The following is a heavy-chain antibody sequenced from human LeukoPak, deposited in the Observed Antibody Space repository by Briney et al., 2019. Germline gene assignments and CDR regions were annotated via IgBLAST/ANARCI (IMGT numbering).Heavy chain of an antibody. CDR1: GYTFTSYD. V-gene: IGHV1-8*03. CDR2: MNPNSGNT. CDR3: ASSDILTGYSY. Sequence: GSVKVSCKASGYTFTSYDINWVRQATGQGVEWMGWMNPNSGNTGYAQKFQGRVTITRNTSISTAYMELSSLRSEDTAVYYCASSDILTGYSYWGQGTLVTVSS. J-gene: IGHJ4*02. D-gene: IGHD3-9*01.